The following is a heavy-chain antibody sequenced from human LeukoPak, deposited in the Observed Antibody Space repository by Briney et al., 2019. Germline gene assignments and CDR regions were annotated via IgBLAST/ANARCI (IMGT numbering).Heavy chain of an antibody. D-gene: IGHD3-3*01. CDR2: ISGSGGST. J-gene: IGHJ4*02. CDR1: GFTFSSYA. V-gene: IGHV3-23*01. Sequence: GGSLRLSCAASGFTFSSYAMSWVRQATGKGLEWVSAISGSGGSTYYADSVKGRFTISRDNSKNTLYLQMNSLRAEDTAVYYCAKAYDFWSGPTYYFDYWGQGTLVTFSS. CDR3: AKAYDFWSGPTYYFDY.